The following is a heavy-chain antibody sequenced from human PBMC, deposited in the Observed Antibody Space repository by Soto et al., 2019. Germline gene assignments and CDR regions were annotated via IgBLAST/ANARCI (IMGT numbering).Heavy chain of an antibody. CDR3: TRESTHSCGWYRRHCFDT. V-gene: IGHV1-3*01. J-gene: IGHJ3*02. Sequence: QVQLVQSGAEVKLPGASVKVSCTASGYTFTTYGIHWVRQAPGQRPEWMGWINGGDGSTKYSWRYQGRVTIPGDTSATTVYMEVNSLILEDTAVYYCTRESTHSCGWYRRHCFDTWGQGTVVAVSS. D-gene: IGHD6-19*01. CDR1: GYTFTTYG. CDR2: INGGDGST.